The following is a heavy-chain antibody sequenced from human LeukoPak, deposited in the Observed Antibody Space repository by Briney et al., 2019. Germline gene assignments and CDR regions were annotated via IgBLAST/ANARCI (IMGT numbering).Heavy chain of an antibody. D-gene: IGHD3-22*01. J-gene: IGHJ3*02. CDR3: ARDFPNTMIVENDAFDI. V-gene: IGHV1-18*03. CDR1: GYTFTSYG. CDR2: ISAYNGNT. Sequence: ASVKVSCKASGYTFTSYGIGWVRQAPGQGLEWMGWISAYNGNTNYAQKLQGRVTMTTDTSTSTAYMELRSLRSDDMAVYYCARDFPNTMIVENDAFDIWGQGTMVTVSS.